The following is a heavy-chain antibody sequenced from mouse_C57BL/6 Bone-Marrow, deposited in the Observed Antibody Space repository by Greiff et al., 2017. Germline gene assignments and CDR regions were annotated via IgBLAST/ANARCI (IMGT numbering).Heavy chain of an antibody. Sequence: EVKLVESGEGLVKPGGSLKLSCAASGFTFSSYAMSWVRQTPEKRLEWVAYISSGGDYIYYADTVKGRFTISRDNARNTLYLQMSSLKSEDTAMYYCTTSFYGSSPLYAMDYWGQGTSVTVSS. CDR3: TTSFYGSSPLYAMDY. J-gene: IGHJ4*01. CDR2: ISSGGDYI. V-gene: IGHV5-9-1*02. CDR1: GFTFSSYA. D-gene: IGHD1-1*01.